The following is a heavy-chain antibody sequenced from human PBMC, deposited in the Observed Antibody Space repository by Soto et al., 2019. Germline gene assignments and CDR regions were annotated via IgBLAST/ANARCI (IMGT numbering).Heavy chain of an antibody. Sequence: SVSNAWMNWVRQAPGKGLEWVGRIKSKTDGGTTDYAAPVKGRFTISRDDSKNTLYLQMNSLKTEDTAVYYCTTDVVVVAATFNWFDPSGQGTLVTVSS. CDR1: SVSNAW. J-gene: IGHJ5*02. CDR3: TTDVVVVAATFNWFDP. CDR2: IKSKTDGGTT. D-gene: IGHD2-15*01. V-gene: IGHV3-15*07.